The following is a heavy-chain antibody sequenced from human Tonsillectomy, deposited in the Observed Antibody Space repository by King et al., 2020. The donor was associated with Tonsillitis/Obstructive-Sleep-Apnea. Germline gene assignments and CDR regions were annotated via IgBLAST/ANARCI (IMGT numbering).Heavy chain of an antibody. CDR2: ISGYNDNT. D-gene: IGHD3-16*02. CDR3: ARGNDDYVWGSYRARDYFDY. CDR1: GYTFSSYD. Sequence: VQLVESGVEVKKPGASVKVSCKASGYTFSSYDINWVRQAPGQGLEWMGRISGYNDNTKYAQILQGRVTMTTDTSTSTAYMELRSRRSDDTAVYYCARGNDDYVWGSYRARDYFDYCGQGTLVSVSS. J-gene: IGHJ4*02. V-gene: IGHV1-18*01.